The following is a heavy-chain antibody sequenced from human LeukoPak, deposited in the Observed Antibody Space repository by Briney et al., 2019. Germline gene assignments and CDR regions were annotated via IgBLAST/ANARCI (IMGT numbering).Heavy chain of an antibody. D-gene: IGHD3-10*01. V-gene: IGHV4-39*01. Sequence: SETLSLTCTVSGGSISSSSYYWGWIRQPPGKGLEWIGSIYYSGSTYYNPSLKSRVTISVDTSKNQFSLKLSSVTVADTAVYYCARASEGRDYWGQGTLVTVSS. CDR1: GGSISSSSYY. J-gene: IGHJ4*02. CDR2: IYYSGST. CDR3: ARASEGRDY.